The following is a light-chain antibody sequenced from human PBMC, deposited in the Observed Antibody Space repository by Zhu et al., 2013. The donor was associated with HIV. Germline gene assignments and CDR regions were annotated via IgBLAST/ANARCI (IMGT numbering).Light chain of an antibody. CDR3: HQYGNSPPT. CDR1: PSASTSY. J-gene: IGKJ2*01. V-gene: IGKV3-20*01. Sequence: EIVLTQSPGTLSLSPGESATLSCRASPSASTSYFAWYQVKPGQPPRLLITGSSNRATGIPDRFSGSGSGTDFTLTISRLEPEDSAVYYCHQYGNSPPTFGQGTKLQ. CDR2: GSS.